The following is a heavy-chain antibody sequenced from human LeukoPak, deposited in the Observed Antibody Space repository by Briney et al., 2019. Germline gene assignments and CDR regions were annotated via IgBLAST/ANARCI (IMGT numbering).Heavy chain of an antibody. D-gene: IGHD6-13*01. CDR1: GGSISSHY. Sequence: SETLSLTCTVSGGSISSHYWSWIRQPAGKGLEWVGRIFSSGIINYNPSLKSRLTMSVDTAKNQFSLNLSSVTAADTAVYYCAREGGSSRNFDYWGQGTLVTVSS. V-gene: IGHV4-4*07. CDR3: AREGGSSRNFDY. CDR2: IFSSGII. J-gene: IGHJ4*02.